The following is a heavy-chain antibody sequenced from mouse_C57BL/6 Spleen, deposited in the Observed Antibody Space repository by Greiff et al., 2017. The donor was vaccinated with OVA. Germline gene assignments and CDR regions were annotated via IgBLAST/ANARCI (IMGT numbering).Heavy chain of an antibody. CDR3: ARSGYDYDGYFDY. J-gene: IGHJ2*01. CDR2: IDPSDSYT. V-gene: IGHV1-50*01. D-gene: IGHD2-4*01. CDR1: GYTFTSYW. Sequence: QVQLQQPGAELVKPGASVKLSCKASGYTFTSYWMQWVKQRPGQGLEWIGEIDPSDSYTNYNQKFKGKATLTVDTSSSTAYMQLSSLTSEVSAVYYCARSGYDYDGYFDYWGQGTTLTVSS.